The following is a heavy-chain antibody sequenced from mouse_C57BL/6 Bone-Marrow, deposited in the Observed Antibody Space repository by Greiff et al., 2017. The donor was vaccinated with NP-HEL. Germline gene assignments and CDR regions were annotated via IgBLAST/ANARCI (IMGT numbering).Heavy chain of an antibody. CDR1: GYTFTSYW. V-gene: IGHV1-52*01. CDR3: ARDDGYYHY. J-gene: IGHJ2*01. CDR2: IDPSDSET. Sequence: QVQLQQPGAELVRPGSSVKLSCKASGYTFTSYWMHWVKQRPIQGLEWIGNIDPSDSETHYNQKFKDKATLTVDKSSSTAYMQLSSLTSEDSAVDESARDDGYYHYWGQGTTLTVSS. D-gene: IGHD2-3*01.